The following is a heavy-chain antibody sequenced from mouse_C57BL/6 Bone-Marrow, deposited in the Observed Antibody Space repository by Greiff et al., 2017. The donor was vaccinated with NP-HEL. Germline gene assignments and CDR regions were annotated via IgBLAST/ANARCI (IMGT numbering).Heavy chain of an antibody. D-gene: IGHD1-1*01. CDR3: ARAPLHYYGSSYGYAMDY. Sequence: EVKLVESGGGLVKPGGSLKLSCAASGFTFSSYAMSWVRQTPEKRLEWVATISDGGSYTSYPANVQGRFTISRDNAKNNLYLQMSHLKSEDTAMYYCARAPLHYYGSSYGYAMDYWGQGTSVTVSS. CDR1: GFTFSSYA. V-gene: IGHV5-4*03. CDR2: ISDGGSYT. J-gene: IGHJ4*01.